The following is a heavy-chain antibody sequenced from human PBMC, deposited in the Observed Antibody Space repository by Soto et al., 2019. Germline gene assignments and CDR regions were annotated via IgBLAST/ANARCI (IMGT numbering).Heavy chain of an antibody. V-gene: IGHV3-48*02. CDR3: ARGVLPYYYGSGSYNHFDY. J-gene: IGHJ4*02. CDR1: GFTFSSYS. D-gene: IGHD3-10*01. CDR2: ISSSSSTI. Sequence: GESLKISCAASGFTFSSYSMNWVRQAPGKGLEWVSYISSSSSTIYYADSVKGRFTISRDNAKNSLYLQMNSLRDEDTAVYYCARGVLPYYYGSGSYNHFDYWGQGTLVTVSS.